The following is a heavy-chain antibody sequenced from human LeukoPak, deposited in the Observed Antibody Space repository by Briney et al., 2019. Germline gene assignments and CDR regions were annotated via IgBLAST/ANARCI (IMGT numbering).Heavy chain of an antibody. CDR1: GGSISSSSYY. CDR3: ARDKKLSPRVYFYYMDV. J-gene: IGHJ6*03. Sequence: SETLSLTCTVSGGSISSSSYYWSWIRQPPGKGLEWIGYIYYSGSTNYNPSLKSRVTISVDTSKNQFSLKLSSVTAADTAVYYCARDKKLSPRVYFYYMDVWGKGTTVTVSS. D-gene: IGHD2-15*01. CDR2: IYYSGST. V-gene: IGHV4-61*01.